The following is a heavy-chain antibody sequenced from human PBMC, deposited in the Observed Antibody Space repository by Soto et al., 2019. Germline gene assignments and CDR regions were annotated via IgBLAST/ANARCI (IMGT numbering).Heavy chain of an antibody. CDR3: ARGIDYYGSGSSYYYYGMDV. CDR2: IIPIFGTA. J-gene: IGHJ6*02. CDR1: GGTFSSYA. V-gene: IGHV1-69*13. Sequence: SVKVSCKASGGTFSSYAISWVRQAPGQGLEWMGGIIPIFGTANYAQKFQGRVTITADESTSTAYMELSSLRSEDTAVYYCARGIDYYGSGSSYYYYGMDVWGQGTTVTVSS. D-gene: IGHD3-10*01.